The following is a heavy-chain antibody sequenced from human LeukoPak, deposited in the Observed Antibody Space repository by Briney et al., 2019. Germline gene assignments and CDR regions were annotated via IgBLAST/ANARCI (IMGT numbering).Heavy chain of an antibody. CDR3: ARGDVVRGVSWFDS. D-gene: IGHD2-21*02. J-gene: IGHJ5*01. V-gene: IGHV5-51*01. Sequence: GESLKISCKGSGYSFSTFWIGWVRQMPVKGLEWMGSIYPGDSDTKYSPSFQGQVTISVDKSTNTAYLQWKSLKASDTAMYYCARGDVVRGVSWFDSWGQGALVTVSS. CDR1: GYSFSTFW. CDR2: IYPGDSDT.